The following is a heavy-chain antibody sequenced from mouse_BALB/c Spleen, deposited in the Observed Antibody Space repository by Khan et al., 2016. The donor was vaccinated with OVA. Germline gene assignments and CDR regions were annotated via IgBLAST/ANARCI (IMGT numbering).Heavy chain of an antibody. V-gene: IGHV2-6-2*01. CDR3: ARPRFGYFDV. J-gene: IGHJ1*01. CDR2: IWSDGFT. Sequence: VELVESGPDLVAPSQSLSITCTVSGFSLTSYGVHWVRQPPGKGLEWLVVIWSDGFTTYNSTLKSRLSISKDNSKSNDFLKMNSLQTDDTAMYYCARPRFGYFDVWGAGTTVTVSS. CDR1: GFSLTSYG.